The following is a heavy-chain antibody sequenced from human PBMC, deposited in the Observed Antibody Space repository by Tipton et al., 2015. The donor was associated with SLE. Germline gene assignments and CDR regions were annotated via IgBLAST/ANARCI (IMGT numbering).Heavy chain of an antibody. CDR3: ARHVGVVGTSHKWFDP. CDR1: GYSFTSYW. CDR2: IYPSDSDT. J-gene: IGHJ5*02. D-gene: IGHD5-12*01. Sequence: QLVQSGAEVKKPGESLKISCKGSGYSFTSYWIGWVRQMPGKGLEWMGIIYPSDSDTRYSPSFQGQVTISADKSISTAYLQWNSLKASDTAMYYCARHVGVVGTSHKWFDPWGQGTLVTVSS. V-gene: IGHV5-51*01.